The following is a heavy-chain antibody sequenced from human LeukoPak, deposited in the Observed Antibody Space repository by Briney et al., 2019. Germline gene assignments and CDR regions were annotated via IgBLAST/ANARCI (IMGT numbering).Heavy chain of an antibody. D-gene: IGHD4-23*01. CDR1: GFTFNTYG. V-gene: IGHV3-33*01. Sequence: GRSLRLSCEASGFTFNTYGMHWVRQAPGKGLEWVAVIWFDGSEKYHADSVKGRFTISRDNAKNTLYLQMNSLRAEDTAVYYCARDVGGNDDYWGQGTLVTVSS. CDR2: IWFDGSEK. CDR3: ARDVGGNDDY. J-gene: IGHJ4*02.